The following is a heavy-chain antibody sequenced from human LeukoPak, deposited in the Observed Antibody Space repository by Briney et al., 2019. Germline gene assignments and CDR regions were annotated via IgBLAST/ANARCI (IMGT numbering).Heavy chain of an antibody. CDR1: GFTFSSYW. Sequence: GGSLRLSCAASGFTFSSYWMHWVRQAPGKGLVWVSRINSDGSSTSYADSVKGRFTISRDNAKNTLYLQMNSLRAEDTAVYYCARGSVYYGSGSGDYYYYYYGMDVWGQGTAVTVSS. CDR3: ARGSVYYGSGSGDYYYYYYGMDV. D-gene: IGHD3-10*01. J-gene: IGHJ6*02. CDR2: INSDGSST. V-gene: IGHV3-74*01.